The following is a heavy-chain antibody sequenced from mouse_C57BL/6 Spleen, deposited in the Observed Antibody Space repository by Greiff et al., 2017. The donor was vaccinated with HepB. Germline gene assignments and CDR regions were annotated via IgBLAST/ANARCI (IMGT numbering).Heavy chain of an antibody. D-gene: IGHD2-3*01. J-gene: IGHJ3*01. CDR3: ARHHYDGYYVFAY. CDR2: IWSDGST. CDR1: GFSLTSYG. Sequence: VMLVESGPGLVAPSQSLSITCTVSGFSLTSYGVHWVRQPPGKGLEWLVVIWSDGSTTYNSALKSRLSISKDNSKSQVFLKMNSLQTDDTAMYYCARHHYDGYYVFAYWGQGTLVTVSA. V-gene: IGHV2-6-1*01.